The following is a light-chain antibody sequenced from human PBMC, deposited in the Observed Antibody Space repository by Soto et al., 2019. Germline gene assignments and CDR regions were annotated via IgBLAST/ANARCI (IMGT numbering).Light chain of an antibody. V-gene: IGLV1-44*01. CDR3: AAFDDNLNGWV. Sequence: QSVLTQPPSASGTPGQRVTISCSGSSSNIGGNPVVWYQQLPGTAPKLFIYGTDQRPSGVPDRFSGSKSGTAASLAISGLQSEDEADYYCAAFDDNLNGWVFGGGTKLTVL. J-gene: IGLJ3*02. CDR1: SSNIGGNP. CDR2: GTD.